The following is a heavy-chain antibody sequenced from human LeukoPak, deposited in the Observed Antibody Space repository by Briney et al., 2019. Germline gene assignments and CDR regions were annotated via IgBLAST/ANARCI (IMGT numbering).Heavy chain of an antibody. Sequence: PGGSLRLSCAASGFSFSSYTMNWVRQAPGKGLEWVSSISSSSTYIYYADSVKGRFTISRDNAKNSLYLQMTSLRAEDTAFYHCARVSYSGWFEYWGQGTLLTVSS. D-gene: IGHD6-19*01. J-gene: IGHJ4*02. CDR2: ISSSSTYI. CDR1: GFSFSSYT. V-gene: IGHV3-21*04. CDR3: ARVSYSGWFEY.